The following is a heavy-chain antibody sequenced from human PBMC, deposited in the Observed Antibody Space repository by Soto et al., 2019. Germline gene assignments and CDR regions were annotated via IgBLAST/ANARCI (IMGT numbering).Heavy chain of an antibody. CDR3: AKGATGGYEIDY. Sequence: GGSLRLSCAASGFTFSSYGMHWVRQAPGKGLEWVAVISYDGSNKYYADSVKGRFTISRDNSKNTLYLQMNSLRAEDTAVYYCAKGATGGYEIDYWGQGTLVTVSS. D-gene: IGHD5-12*01. J-gene: IGHJ4*02. CDR1: GFTFSSYG. V-gene: IGHV3-30*18. CDR2: ISYDGSNK.